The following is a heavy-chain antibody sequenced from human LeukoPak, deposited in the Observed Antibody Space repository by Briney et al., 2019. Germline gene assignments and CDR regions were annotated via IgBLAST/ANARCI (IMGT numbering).Heavy chain of an antibody. D-gene: IGHD3-10*01. CDR3: GRFGAYYYYMDV. CDR1: GYRFTSYW. V-gene: IGHV5-51*01. CDR2: IYPGDSET. J-gene: IGHJ6*03. Sequence: GESLKISCQGSGYRFTSYWIGWVRQMPGKGLEWMGIIYPGDSETRYSPSFQGQVTFSADKSISTAYLQWSSLNVSDTAMYYCGRFGAYYYYMDVWGKGTTVTVSS.